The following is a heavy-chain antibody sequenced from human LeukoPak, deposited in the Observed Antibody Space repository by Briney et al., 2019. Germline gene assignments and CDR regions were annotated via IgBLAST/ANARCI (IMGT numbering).Heavy chain of an antibody. J-gene: IGHJ4*02. V-gene: IGHV1-18*01. CDR3: ARTYFPYYYDSSGYYPDY. Sequence: ASVKVSCKASGFPFTSYGISWVRQAPGQGLEWMGWISVYNGNTNYAQKLQGRVTMTTDTSTSTAYMELRSLRSDDTAVYYCARTYFPYYYDSSGYYPDYWGQGTLVTVSS. CDR1: GFPFTSYG. D-gene: IGHD3-22*01. CDR2: ISVYNGNT.